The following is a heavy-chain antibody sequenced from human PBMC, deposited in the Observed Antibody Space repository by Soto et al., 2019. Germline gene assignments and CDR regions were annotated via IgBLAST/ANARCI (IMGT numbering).Heavy chain of an antibody. D-gene: IGHD6-6*01. J-gene: IGHJ6*03. CDR1: GYTFTNYG. Sequence: ASVKVSCKASGYTFTNYGITWVRQAPGQGLEWMGWISAYNGDTHYTQRLQGRVTMTTDTSTSTAYMELRGLRSDDTAVYYCARVRQLVAYFYSYMDVWGKGTTVTVSS. V-gene: IGHV1-18*01. CDR2: ISAYNGDT. CDR3: ARVRQLVAYFYSYMDV.